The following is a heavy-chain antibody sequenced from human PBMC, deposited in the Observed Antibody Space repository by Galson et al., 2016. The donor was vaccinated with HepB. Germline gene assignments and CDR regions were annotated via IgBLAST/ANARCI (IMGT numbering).Heavy chain of an antibody. D-gene: IGHD3-10*01. CDR1: GGSISSGNYY. CDR3: ARSHWQLWFGENSGPPTTFVV. J-gene: IGHJ3*01. Sequence: LSLTCTVSGGSISSGNYYWGWIRQPPGKGLEWIGDVHYTGTTNYNRSLKSRVTISVDTSKNQFSLSLSPVTASATAVYSCARSHWQLWFGENSGPPTTFVVWGQGTMVTVS. V-gene: IGHV4-61*01. CDR2: VHYTGTT.